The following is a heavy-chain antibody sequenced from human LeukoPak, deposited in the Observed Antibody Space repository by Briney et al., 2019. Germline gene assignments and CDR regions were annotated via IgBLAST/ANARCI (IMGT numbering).Heavy chain of an antibody. CDR2: IYYSGST. CDR1: GGSVSSGSYY. V-gene: IGHV4-61*01. D-gene: IGHD3-16*01. J-gene: IGHJ3*02. CDR3: ARSSTEFGVGSGLGWAFDI. Sequence: KPSETLSLTCTVSGGSVSSGSYYWSWIRQPPGKGLEWIGYIYYSGSTNYNPSPKSRVTISVDTSKNQFSLKLSSVTAADTAVYYCARSSTEFGVGSGLGWAFDIWGQGTMVTVSS.